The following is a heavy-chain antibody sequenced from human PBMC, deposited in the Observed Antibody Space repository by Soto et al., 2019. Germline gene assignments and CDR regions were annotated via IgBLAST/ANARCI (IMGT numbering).Heavy chain of an antibody. J-gene: IGHJ3*02. V-gene: IGHV3-21*01. CDR1: GFTFSSYS. D-gene: IGHD2-21*02. CDR3: ARDGLAYCGGDCYDAFDI. Sequence: GGSLRLSCAASGFTFSSYSMNWVRQAPGKGLEWVSSISSSSSYIYYADSVKGRFSISRDNAKNSLYLQMNSLRAEDTAVYYFARDGLAYCGGDCYDAFDIWGQGTMVTVSS. CDR2: ISSSSSYI.